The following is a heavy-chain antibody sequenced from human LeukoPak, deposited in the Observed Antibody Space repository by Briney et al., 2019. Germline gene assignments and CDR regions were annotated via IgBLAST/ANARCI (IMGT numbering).Heavy chain of an antibody. CDR3: ASYSSGWRGY. V-gene: IGHV3-30-3*01. D-gene: IGHD6-19*01. Sequence: GRSLRLSCAASGFTFSSYAMHWVRQAPGKGLEWVAVISYDGSNKYYADSVKGRFTISRDNSKNTLYLQMNSLRAEDTAVYYCASYSSGWRGYWGQGTLVTVSS. CDR2: ISYDGSNK. J-gene: IGHJ4*02. CDR1: GFTFSSYA.